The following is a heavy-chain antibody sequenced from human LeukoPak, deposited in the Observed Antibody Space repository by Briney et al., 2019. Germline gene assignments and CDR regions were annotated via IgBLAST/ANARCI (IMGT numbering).Heavy chain of an antibody. V-gene: IGHV1-2*02. CDR3: ARVRLRGSQSDFDY. CDR1: GYTFTGYC. Sequence: ASVKVSCNTSGYTFTGYCIHWVRQAPGQGLECLGWINPNTGDTNYAQKFQGRVTLTRDTSINTAYMELNRLRSDDTAVYFCARVRLRGSQSDFDYWGQGTLVTVSP. J-gene: IGHJ4*02. CDR2: INPNTGDT. D-gene: IGHD3-10*01.